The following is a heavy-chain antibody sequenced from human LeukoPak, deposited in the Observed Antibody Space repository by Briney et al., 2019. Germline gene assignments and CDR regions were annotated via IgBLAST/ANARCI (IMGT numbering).Heavy chain of an antibody. CDR1: GFSFNNYA. J-gene: IGHJ3*02. Sequence: GGSLRLSCSASGFSFNNYAVHWVRQAPGKGLEYVSGINSDGGSSHYADSAKGRFTISRDNSKNALYLQLSSLRPEDTALYYCVKTMVVFGGLIRTDAFDTWGQGTMVTVSS. D-gene: IGHD3-10*01. CDR3: VKTMVVFGGLIRTDAFDT. CDR2: INSDGGSS. V-gene: IGHV3-64D*06.